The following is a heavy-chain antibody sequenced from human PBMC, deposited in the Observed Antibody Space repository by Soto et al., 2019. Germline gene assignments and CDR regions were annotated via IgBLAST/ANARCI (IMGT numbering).Heavy chain of an antibody. CDR1: GFTFNSYG. CDR3: ARPLVAPVAGPYYYGMDV. Sequence: VGSLRLSCAASGFTFNSYGFNWVRQAPGKGLEWVAVIWYDGNTKYYADSVKGRFTISRDNLKNTLYLQMNSLTAEDTAVYYCARPLVAPVAGPYYYGMDVWGQGTTVTVPS. J-gene: IGHJ6*02. V-gene: IGHV3-33*01. D-gene: IGHD6-19*01. CDR2: IWYDGNTK.